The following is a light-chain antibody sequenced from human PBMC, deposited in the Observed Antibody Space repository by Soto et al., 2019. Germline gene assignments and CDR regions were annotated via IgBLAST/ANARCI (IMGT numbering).Light chain of an antibody. CDR2: GAS. Sequence: EIVLTHSPGTLSLSPGERATLSCRASQSVSSSSLGWYQSNPGQAPRLIIYGASSRESGIPDKFSGSGAGTDCTLTISTLEPEDFAVYYCQQYGSSTWTFGQGTKVDIK. J-gene: IGKJ1*01. CDR1: QSVSSSS. CDR3: QQYGSSTWT. V-gene: IGKV3-20*01.